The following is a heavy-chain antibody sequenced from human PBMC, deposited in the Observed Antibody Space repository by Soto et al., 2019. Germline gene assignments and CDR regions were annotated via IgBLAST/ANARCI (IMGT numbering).Heavy chain of an antibody. CDR3: TRDRDSRRGWDYFDH. CDR1: GFTFSGYW. CDR2: IWFDGSNK. D-gene: IGHD4-4*01. Sequence: QVQLVESGGGVVQPGTSLRLSCAVSGFTFSGYWMHWVRQAPGKGLEWVAVIWFDGSNKNYADSVKGRFTISRDDSKNTLYLQMNSLRAEDTAVYYCTRDRDSRRGWDYFDHWGQGTLVTVSS. J-gene: IGHJ4*02. V-gene: IGHV3-33*01.